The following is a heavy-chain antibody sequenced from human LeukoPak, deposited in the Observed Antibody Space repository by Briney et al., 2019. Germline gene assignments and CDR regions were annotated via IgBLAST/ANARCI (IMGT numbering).Heavy chain of an antibody. V-gene: IGHV3-23*01. CDR2: IRSGGGGT. D-gene: IGHD4-17*01. J-gene: IGHJ3*02. CDR3: ARDPNGDYVGAFEM. Sequence: GRSLSLSCAASGLTFSIYAMIWVRQAPGRGLEWVSAIRSGGGGTLYADSVKGRFTIPRDNTKNTLFLQMNNMRAEDTAVYYCARDPNGDYVGAFEMWGPGTKVTVS. CDR1: GLTFSIYA.